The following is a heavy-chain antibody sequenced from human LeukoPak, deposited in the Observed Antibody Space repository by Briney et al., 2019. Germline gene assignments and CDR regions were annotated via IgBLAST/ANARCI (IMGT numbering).Heavy chain of an antibody. CDR3: ARHRAYSSSSPFDY. CDR2: IYYTGST. CDR1: GGSISSLY. D-gene: IGHD6-6*01. V-gene: IGHV4-59*08. J-gene: IGHJ4*02. Sequence: SVPLSLTCSVSGGSISSLYWSWIRQPPGKGLEWIGYIYYTGSTNYNPSLKSRVTMFVDMSKNQFSLRLSSVTAADTAVYYCARHRAYSSSSPFDYWGQGTLVTVS.